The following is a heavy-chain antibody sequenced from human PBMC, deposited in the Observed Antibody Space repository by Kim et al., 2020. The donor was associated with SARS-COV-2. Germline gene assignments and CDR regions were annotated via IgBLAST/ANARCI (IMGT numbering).Heavy chain of an antibody. CDR3: ARSNGPYSNYEGVYFDY. J-gene: IGHJ4*02. V-gene: IGHV6-1*01. Sequence: SQTLSLTFAISGDSVSSNSAAWNWIRQSPSRGLEWLGRTYYRSKWYNDYAVSVKSRITINPDTSKNQFSLQLNSVTPADTAVYYCARSNGPYSNYEGVYFDYWGQGTLVTVSS. CDR1: GDSVSSNSAA. D-gene: IGHD4-4*01. CDR2: TYYRSKWYN.